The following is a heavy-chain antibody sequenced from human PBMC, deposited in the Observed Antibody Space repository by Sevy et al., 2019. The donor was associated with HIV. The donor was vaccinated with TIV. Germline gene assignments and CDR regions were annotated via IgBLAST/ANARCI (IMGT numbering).Heavy chain of an antibody. CDR2: IKSKPDGGTT. CDR3: STDPIIVLLVTDGMDV. Sequence: GGSLRLSCEASGFTFSHAWMSWVRQAPGKGLEWVGRIKSKPDGGTTDYAAPVKGRFTISRDDSKNPLFLQMNSLKTEDTAVYYCSTDPIIVLLVTDGMDVWGQGTTVTVSS. D-gene: IGHD2-8*02. V-gene: IGHV3-15*01. J-gene: IGHJ6*02. CDR1: GFTFSHAW.